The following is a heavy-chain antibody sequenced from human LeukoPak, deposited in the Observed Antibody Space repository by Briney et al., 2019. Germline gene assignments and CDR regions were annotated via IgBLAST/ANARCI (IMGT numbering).Heavy chain of an antibody. J-gene: IGHJ4*02. CDR3: AKSITVAGTVIWDYFDY. CDR1: GFTFSSYD. Sequence: GGSLRLSCAASGFTFSSYDMSWVRQAPGKGLEWVSAISGSGGSTYYADSVKGRLTISRDNSKKTLYLQMNSLRAEDTAVYYCAKSITVAGTVIWDYFDYWGQGTLVTVSS. CDR2: ISGSGGST. D-gene: IGHD6-19*01. V-gene: IGHV3-23*01.